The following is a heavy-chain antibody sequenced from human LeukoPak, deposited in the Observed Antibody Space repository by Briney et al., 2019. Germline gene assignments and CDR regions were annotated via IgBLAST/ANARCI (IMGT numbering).Heavy chain of an antibody. J-gene: IGHJ4*02. CDR2: ISYDGSNK. D-gene: IGHD5-18*01. CDR3: ARDRSQRAYSYGPDGE. CDR1: GFTFSDCV. Sequence: GGSLRLSCAASGFTFSDCVMHWVRQAPGKGLEWVAVISYDGSNKFYADSVKGRFTISRDNSKNTLFLQMNSLRAEDTAVYYCARDRSQRAYSYGPDGEWGQGTLVTVSS. V-gene: IGHV3-30*01.